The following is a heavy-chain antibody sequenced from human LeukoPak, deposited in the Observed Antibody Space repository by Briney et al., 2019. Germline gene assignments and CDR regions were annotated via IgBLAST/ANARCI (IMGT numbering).Heavy chain of an antibody. Sequence: ASVKVSCKASGYTFTSYGISWVRQAPGQGLEWMGWISAYNGNTNYAQKLQGRVTMTTDTSTSTAYMELRSLRSDDTAVYYCARVSGSSWPYYYYYYMDVWGKGTTVTVSS. CDR1: GYTFTSYG. CDR2: ISAYNGNT. D-gene: IGHD6-13*01. J-gene: IGHJ6*03. V-gene: IGHV1-18*01. CDR3: ARVSGSSWPYYYYYYMDV.